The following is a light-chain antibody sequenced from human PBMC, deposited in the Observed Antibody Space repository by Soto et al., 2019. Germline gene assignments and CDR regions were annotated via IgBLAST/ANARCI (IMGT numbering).Light chain of an antibody. CDR1: SSNIGDNY. V-gene: IGLV1-51*01. CDR2: DNS. CDR3: GTWDTSLSAGR. J-gene: IGLJ3*02. Sequence: QSVLTQPPSVSAAPGQRVTISCSGSSSNIGDNYVSWYQQLPGTAPKLLIYDNSKRPSGIPDRFSGSKSGTSATLGITGLQTGDEADYYCGTWDTSLSAGRFGGGTKLTVL.